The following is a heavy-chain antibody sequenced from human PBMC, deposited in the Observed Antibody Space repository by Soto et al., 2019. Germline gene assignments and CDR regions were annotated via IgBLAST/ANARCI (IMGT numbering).Heavy chain of an antibody. J-gene: IGHJ5*02. V-gene: IGHV1-69*15. CDR1: GGTFSNYA. Sequence: QVHLVQSGAEVKKPGSSVNVSCKASGGTFSNYAITWVRQAPGQGLEWVGRIIPIFGTTNVAQKFQGRVTITADESTTTAYMELSGVRSDDTAVYYCAKDGGADGYFGNWLDPWGQGTLVTVSS. CDR3: AKDGGADGYFGNWLDP. CDR2: IIPIFGTT. D-gene: IGHD5-12*01.